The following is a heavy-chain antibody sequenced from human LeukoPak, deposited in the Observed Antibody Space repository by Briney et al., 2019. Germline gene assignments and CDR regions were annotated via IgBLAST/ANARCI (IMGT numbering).Heavy chain of an antibody. Sequence: GESLKISCKGSGYSFTSYWIGWVRQMPGKGLEWMGIIYPGDSDTRYSPSFQGQVTIPADKSISTAYLQWSSLKASDTAMYYCASVAYGGNSGGVPFDYWGQGTLVTVSS. D-gene: IGHD4-23*01. CDR3: ASVAYGGNSGGVPFDY. CDR2: IYPGDSDT. V-gene: IGHV5-51*01. J-gene: IGHJ4*02. CDR1: GYSFTSYW.